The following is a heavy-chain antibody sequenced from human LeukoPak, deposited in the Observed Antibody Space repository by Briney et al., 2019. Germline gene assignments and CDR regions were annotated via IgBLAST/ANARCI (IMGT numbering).Heavy chain of an antibody. Sequence: PGGSLRLSCAASGFTFSSYAMSWVRQAPGKGLEWVSAISGSGGRIYYADSVKGRFTISRDNSKNTLYLQMNSLRAEDTAVYYCARGLVGYFDYWGQGTLVTVSS. CDR1: GFTFSSYA. CDR2: ISGSGGRI. J-gene: IGHJ4*02. V-gene: IGHV3-23*01. D-gene: IGHD3-3*01. CDR3: ARGLVGYFDY.